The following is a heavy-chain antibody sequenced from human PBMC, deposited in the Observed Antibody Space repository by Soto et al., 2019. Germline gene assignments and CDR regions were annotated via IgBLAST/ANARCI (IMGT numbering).Heavy chain of an antibody. CDR2: ISSSGSTI. V-gene: IGHV3-11*01. Sequence: QVQLVESGGGLVKPGGSLRLSCAASGFTFSDYYMSWIRQAPGKGPEWVSYISSSGSTIYYADSVKGRFTISRDNAKNXPYLQMTSLRAEDTAVYYCARLDGNSYDSSGYYYYYYGMDVWGQGTTVTVSS. CDR3: ARLDGNSYDSSGYYYYYYGMDV. J-gene: IGHJ6*02. D-gene: IGHD3-22*01. CDR1: GFTFSDYY.